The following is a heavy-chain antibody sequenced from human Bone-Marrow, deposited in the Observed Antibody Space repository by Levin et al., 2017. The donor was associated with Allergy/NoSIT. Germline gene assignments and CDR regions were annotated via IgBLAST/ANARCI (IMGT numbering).Heavy chain of an antibody. V-gene: IGHV3-74*01. CDR3: AKGGGKVFDY. D-gene: IGHD3-16*01. Sequence: LSLTCAASGFTFSSSWMHWVRQAPGKGLVWVSRINSDGSSTSYADSVKGRVTISRDNAKNTLYLQMNSLRAEDTAVYYCAKGGGKVFDYWGQGTLVTVSS. CDR1: GFTFSSSW. J-gene: IGHJ4*02. CDR2: INSDGSST.